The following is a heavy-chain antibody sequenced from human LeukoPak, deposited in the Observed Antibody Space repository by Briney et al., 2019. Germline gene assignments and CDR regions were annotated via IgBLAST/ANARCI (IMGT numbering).Heavy chain of an antibody. CDR3: ARQGYDYVWGTEPLDY. J-gene: IGHJ4*02. Sequence: TSETLSLTCAVYGGSFSGYYWSWIRQPPGKGLEWIGEINHSGSTNYNPSLKSRVTISVDTSKNQFSLKLSSVTAADTAVYYCARQGYDYVWGTEPLDYWGQGTLVTVSS. CDR2: INHSGST. CDR1: GGSFSGYY. D-gene: IGHD3-16*01. V-gene: IGHV4-34*01.